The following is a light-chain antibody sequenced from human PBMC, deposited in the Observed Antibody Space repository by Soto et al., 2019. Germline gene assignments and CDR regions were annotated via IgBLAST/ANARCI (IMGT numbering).Light chain of an antibody. V-gene: IGLV2-11*01. CDR1: SSDVGGYNY. J-gene: IGLJ2*01. Sequence: SALTQPRSVSGSPGQSVTISCTGTSSDVGGYNYVSWYQQHPGKAPKLMIYDVSKRPSGVPDRFSGSKSGNTASLTISGLQAEDEGDYYCCSYAGSTFVFGGGTKLTVL. CDR2: DVS. CDR3: CSYAGSTFV.